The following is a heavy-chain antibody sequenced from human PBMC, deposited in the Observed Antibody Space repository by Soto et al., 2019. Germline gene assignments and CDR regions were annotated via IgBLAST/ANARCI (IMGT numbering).Heavy chain of an antibody. D-gene: IGHD6-13*01. Sequence: ASVKVSCKASGYTFTSYYMHWVRQAPGQGLEWMGIINPSGGSTSYAQKFQGRVTMTRDTSTSTVYMELSSLRSEDTAVYYCARVPIAAAGIGWFDPWGQGTLVTVS. CDR3: ARVPIAAAGIGWFDP. CDR2: INPSGGST. J-gene: IGHJ5*02. V-gene: IGHV1-46*01. CDR1: GYTFTSYY.